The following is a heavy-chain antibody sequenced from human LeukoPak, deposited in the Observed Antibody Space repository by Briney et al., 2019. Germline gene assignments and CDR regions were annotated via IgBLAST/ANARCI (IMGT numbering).Heavy chain of an antibody. CDR3: ARDSDDTLTGYFLPNSDY. J-gene: IGHJ4*02. V-gene: IGHV1-18*01. D-gene: IGHD3-9*01. CDR2: ISAYNGNT. Sequence: GASVKVSCKASGYTFTSYGISWVRQAPGQGLEWMGWISAYNGNTNYAQKLQGRVTMTTDTSTSTVYMELRSLRSDDTAVYYCARDSDDTLTGYFLPNSDYWGQGTLVTVSS. CDR1: GYTFTSYG.